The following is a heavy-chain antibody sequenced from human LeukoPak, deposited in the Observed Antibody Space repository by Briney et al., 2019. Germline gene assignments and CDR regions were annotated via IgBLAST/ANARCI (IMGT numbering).Heavy chain of an antibody. D-gene: IGHD3-10*01. CDR3: ASYYYGSGSYAHNWFDP. Sequence: SETLSLTCTVSGGPVSSGSYYWSWIRQPPGKGLEWIGYIYYSGSTNYNPSLKSRVTISVDTSKNQFSLKLSSVTAADTAVYYCASYYYGSGSYAHNWFDPWGQGTLVTVSS. CDR2: IYYSGST. V-gene: IGHV4-61*01. CDR1: GGPVSSGSYY. J-gene: IGHJ5*02.